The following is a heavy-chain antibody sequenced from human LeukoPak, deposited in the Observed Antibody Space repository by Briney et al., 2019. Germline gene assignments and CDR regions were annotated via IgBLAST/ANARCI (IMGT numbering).Heavy chain of an antibody. CDR2: IDPSDSYT. D-gene: IGHD2-21*02. J-gene: IGHJ4*02. CDR3: ARQNTPAYCGGDCYFFKDY. Sequence: GESLKISCKGSGYSFTSYWISWVRQMPGKGLEWMGRIDPSDSYTNYSPSFQGHVTISAGKSISTAYLQWSSLKASDTAMYYCARQNTPAYCGGDCYFFKDYWGQGTLVTVSS. V-gene: IGHV5-10-1*01. CDR1: GYSFTSYW.